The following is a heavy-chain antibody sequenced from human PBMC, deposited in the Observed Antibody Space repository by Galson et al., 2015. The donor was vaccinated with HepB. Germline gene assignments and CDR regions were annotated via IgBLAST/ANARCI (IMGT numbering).Heavy chain of an antibody. D-gene: IGHD2-15*01. CDR1: GFTFSSYA. J-gene: IGHJ4*02. CDR3: ARQLGRWFFDC. Sequence: SLRLSCAASGFTFSSYAMHWVRQAPGKGLEWVAIVSYDGSNKYYADSVKGRFTISRDNSKHTLDLQMNSLRAEDTAIYYCARQLGRWFFDCWGQGTLVTVSS. CDR2: VSYDGSNK. V-gene: IGHV3-30*04.